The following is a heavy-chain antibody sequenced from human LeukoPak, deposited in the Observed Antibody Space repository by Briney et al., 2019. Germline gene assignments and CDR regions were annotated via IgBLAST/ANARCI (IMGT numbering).Heavy chain of an antibody. J-gene: IGHJ4*02. Sequence: SVKVSCKASGGPFSSYAINWVRQAPGQGLEWMGGIIPIFGTANYAQKFQGRVTITADESTSTAYMELSSLRSEDTAVYYCASYGEYKDYFDYWGQGTLVTVSS. CDR3: ASYGEYKDYFDY. V-gene: IGHV1-69*13. CDR2: IIPIFGTA. D-gene: IGHD4-17*01. CDR1: GGPFSSYA.